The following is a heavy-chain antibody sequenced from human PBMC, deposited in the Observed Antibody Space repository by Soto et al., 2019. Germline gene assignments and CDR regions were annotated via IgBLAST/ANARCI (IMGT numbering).Heavy chain of an antibody. CDR2: INPNSGGT. CDR1: GYTFTGYY. CDR3: ARANYDFWSGYYGGQAYYYYYGMDV. Sequence: ASVKVSCKASGYTFTGYYMHWVGQAPGQGVEWMGWINPNSGGTNYAQKFQGWVTMTRDTSISTAYMELSRLRSDDTAVYYCARANYDFWSGYYGGQAYYYYYGMDVWGQGTTVTVSS. V-gene: IGHV1-2*04. D-gene: IGHD3-3*01. J-gene: IGHJ6*02.